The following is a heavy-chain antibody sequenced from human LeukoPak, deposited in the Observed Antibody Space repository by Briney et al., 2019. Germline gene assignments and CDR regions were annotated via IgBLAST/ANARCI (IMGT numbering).Heavy chain of an antibody. CDR1: GFIFSTYE. Sequence: GGSLRLSCAASGFIFSTYEMNWVRQAPGKGLEWLSYISYNSRSIYYADSVKGRFTISRDNAKNTLYLQMNSLRAEDTAVYYCARVGGFRWVPNWFDPWGQGTLVTVSS. CDR3: ARVGGFRWVPNWFDP. V-gene: IGHV3-48*03. J-gene: IGHJ5*02. CDR2: ISYNSRSI. D-gene: IGHD4-23*01.